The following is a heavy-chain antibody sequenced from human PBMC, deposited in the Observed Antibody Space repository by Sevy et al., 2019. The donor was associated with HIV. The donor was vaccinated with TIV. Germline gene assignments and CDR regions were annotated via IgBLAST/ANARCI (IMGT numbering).Heavy chain of an antibody. D-gene: IGHD3-22*01. CDR1: GFSLSSYA. J-gene: IGHJ4*02. Sequence: GGSLRLSCAASGFSLSSYAMSWVRQAPGKGLEWVSAISGSGGSTYYADSVKGRFTISRDNSKNTLYLQMNSLRAEDTAVYYCAKVAHYYDSSSYSDYWGQGPLVTVSS. CDR2: ISGSGGST. V-gene: IGHV3-23*01. CDR3: AKVAHYYDSSSYSDY.